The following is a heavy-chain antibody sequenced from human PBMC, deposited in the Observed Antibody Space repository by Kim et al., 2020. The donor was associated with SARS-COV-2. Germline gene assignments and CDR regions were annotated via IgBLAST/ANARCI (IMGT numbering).Heavy chain of an antibody. J-gene: IGHJ6*02. CDR2: IHQSGST. Sequence: SETLSLTCAVYGGYFSGHYWSWIRQPPGKGLEWIGEIHQSGSTNYNPSMKSRVTISIDTSKNQFSLNLSSVAAADTGFYYCERGRAGGVPAPILGIGPPYDHFIMGGWGHGTTVTVSS. CDR3: ERGRAGGVPAPILGIGPPYDHFIMGG. V-gene: IGHV4-34*01. CDR1: GGYFSGHY. D-gene: IGHD2-2*02.